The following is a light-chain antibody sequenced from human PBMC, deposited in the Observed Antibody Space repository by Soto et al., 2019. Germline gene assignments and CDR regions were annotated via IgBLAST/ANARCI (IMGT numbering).Light chain of an antibody. J-gene: IGKJ1*01. Sequence: DIQMTQSPSSLSASVGDRVTITCQASQDISYYLNWYQQKPGKAPELLIFDASNLETGVPSRFSGSGSGTDFTFTISSLQPEDIATYYCQQYDNVPSWTFDQGTKVEMK. V-gene: IGKV1-33*01. CDR2: DAS. CDR1: QDISYY. CDR3: QQYDNVPSWT.